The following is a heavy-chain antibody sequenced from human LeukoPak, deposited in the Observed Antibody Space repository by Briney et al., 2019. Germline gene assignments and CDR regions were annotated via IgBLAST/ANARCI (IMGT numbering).Heavy chain of an antibody. J-gene: IGHJ4*02. CDR3: ARALYYDILTGYQTHTYYFDY. CDR2: ISSRRSDI. Sequence: GGSLRLSCTASRVTFSGYTMNWVRQAPGKGLEWVSYISSRRSDIYYAASVKGRFTISRDNARNSLYLQMSSLIAEETAVYYCARALYYDILTGYQTHTYYFDYWGQGTLVTVSS. V-gene: IGHV3-21*01. CDR1: RVTFSGYT. D-gene: IGHD3-9*01.